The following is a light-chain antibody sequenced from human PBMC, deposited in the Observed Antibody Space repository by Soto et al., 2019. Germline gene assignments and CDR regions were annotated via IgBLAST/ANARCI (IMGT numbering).Light chain of an antibody. CDR2: DAS. J-gene: IGKJ5*01. CDR3: QHRSNWPPTIT. Sequence: EIVLTQSPGTLSLSPGERATLSCRASQSVSSNYLAWYQQKPGQAPRLLIYDASDRATGIPARFSGSGAGTDFTLTISSLEPEDFAVYYCQHRSNWPPTITFGQGTRLEIK. V-gene: IGKV3-11*01. CDR1: QSVSSNY.